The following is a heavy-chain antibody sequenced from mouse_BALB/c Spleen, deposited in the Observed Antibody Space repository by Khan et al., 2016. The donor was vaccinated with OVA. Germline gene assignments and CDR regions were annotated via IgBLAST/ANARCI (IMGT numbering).Heavy chain of an antibody. V-gene: IGHV1-31*01. J-gene: IGHJ4*01. CDR3: AREVGNFLFPMDY. D-gene: IGHD2-1*01. CDR1: GYSFTGYY. Sequence: VQLQQSGPELVKPGASVKISCKASGYSFTGYYMHWVKQSHVKSLEWIGRINPYNGDAYYNQNFLDKASLTVDRSSSTAYMELHSLTSEDSAVYYCAREVGNFLFPMDYWGQGSSVTVSS. CDR2: INPYNGDA.